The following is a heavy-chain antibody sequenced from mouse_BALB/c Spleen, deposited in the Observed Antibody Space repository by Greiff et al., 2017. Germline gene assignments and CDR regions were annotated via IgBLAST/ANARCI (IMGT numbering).Heavy chain of an antibody. CDR1: GFTFSSFG. CDR2: ISSGSSTI. J-gene: IGHJ3*01. CDR3: ARDDGGFAY. Sequence: EVQLQESGGGLVQPGGSRKLSCAASGFTFSSFGMHWVRQAPEKGLEWVAYISSGSSTIYYADTVKGRFTISRDNPKNTLFLQMTSLRSEDTAMYYCARDDGGFAYWGQGTLVTVSA. V-gene: IGHV5-17*02. D-gene: IGHD1-1*02.